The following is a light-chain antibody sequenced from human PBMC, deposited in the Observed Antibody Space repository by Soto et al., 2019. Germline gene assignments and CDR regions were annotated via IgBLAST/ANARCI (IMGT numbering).Light chain of an antibody. CDR1: GIGRYNY. CDR3: SSYTSSNTPYV. Sequence: QSALTQPASVSGSPGQSITISCAGTGIGRYNYVSWYQHHPGRAPKLMIFEVNNRPSGISDRFSGSKSGNTASLTISGLQAEDEADYYCSSYTSSNTPYVFGSGTKVTVL. CDR2: EVN. J-gene: IGLJ1*01. V-gene: IGLV2-14*01.